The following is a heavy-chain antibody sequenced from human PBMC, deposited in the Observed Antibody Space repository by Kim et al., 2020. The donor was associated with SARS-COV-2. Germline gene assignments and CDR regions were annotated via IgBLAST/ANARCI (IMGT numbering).Heavy chain of an antibody. Sequence: SETLSLTCTVSGGSISSSSYYWGWIRQPPGKGLEWIGSIYYSGSTYYNPSLKSRVTISVDTSKNQFSLKLSSVTAADTTVYYCASQGTYYDFWSGYYKYNWFDPWGQGTLVTVSS. CDR1: GGSISSSSYY. CDR2: IYYSGST. CDR3: ASQGTYYDFWSGYYKYNWFDP. D-gene: IGHD3-3*01. J-gene: IGHJ5*02. V-gene: IGHV4-39*01.